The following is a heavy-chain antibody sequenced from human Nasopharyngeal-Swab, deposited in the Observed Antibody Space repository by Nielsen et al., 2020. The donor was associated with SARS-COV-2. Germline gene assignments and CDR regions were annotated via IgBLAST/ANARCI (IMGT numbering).Heavy chain of an antibody. Sequence: WIRQPPGKGLEWVSSITSSSTYMYYTDSVEGRFTISRDNAKNSLFLQMNSLRGEDTAVYYCASRPRAGYWGQGTLGTVSS. CDR3: ASRPRAGY. V-gene: IGHV3-21*01. CDR2: ITSSSTYM. J-gene: IGHJ4*02.